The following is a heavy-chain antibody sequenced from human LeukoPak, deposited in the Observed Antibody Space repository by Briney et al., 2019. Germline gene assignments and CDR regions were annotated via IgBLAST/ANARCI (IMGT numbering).Heavy chain of an antibody. CDR2: IYHSGST. D-gene: IGHD4-17*01. CDR1: GYSISSGYY. V-gene: IGHV4-38-2*02. Sequence: SETLSLTCTVSGYSISSGYYWGWIRQPPGKGLEWIGSIYHSGSTYYNPSLKSRVTISVDTSKNQFSLKLSSVTAADTAVYYCARANGDYAFDIWGQGTMVTVSS. J-gene: IGHJ3*02. CDR3: ARANGDYAFDI.